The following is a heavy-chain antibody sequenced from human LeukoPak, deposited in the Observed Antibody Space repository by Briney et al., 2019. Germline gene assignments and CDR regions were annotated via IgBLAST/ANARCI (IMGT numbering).Heavy chain of an antibody. CDR1: GGSISSGSYD. CDR3: TKGRGI. J-gene: IGHJ4*02. Sequence: SQTLSLTCTVSGGSISSGSYDGYWIRQPAGKGLEWIGHIYTSGTSNYNPSLRSRVTISVDTSKNQFSLKLTSVTAADTAVYYCTKGRGIWGQGTLVTVSS. D-gene: IGHD3-10*01. CDR2: IYTSGTS. V-gene: IGHV4-61*09.